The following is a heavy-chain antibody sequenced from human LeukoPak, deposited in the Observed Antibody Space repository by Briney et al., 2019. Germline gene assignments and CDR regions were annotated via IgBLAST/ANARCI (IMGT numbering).Heavy chain of an antibody. Sequence: SETLSLTCAVYGGSFSGYYWSWIRQPPGKGLEWIGEINHTGSTNYNPSLKSRVTISVDTSKNQFSLKLSSVTAADTAVYYCARDGHDFWSGSTGYGYFDYWGQGTLVTVSS. D-gene: IGHD3-3*01. J-gene: IGHJ4*02. CDR3: ARDGHDFWSGSTGYGYFDY. V-gene: IGHV4-34*01. CDR2: INHTGST. CDR1: GGSFSGYY.